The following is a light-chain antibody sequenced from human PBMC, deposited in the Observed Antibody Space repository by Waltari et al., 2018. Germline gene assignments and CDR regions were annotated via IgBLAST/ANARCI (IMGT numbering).Light chain of an antibody. CDR1: QGISSY. CDR3: QQYKRPPWT. Sequence: AIRMTQSPSSFSASTGDRVTITCRVSQGISSYLAWYQQKPGKAPKLLIYAASTLQSGVPSRFSGSGSGTDFTLTISCLQSEDFATYYCQQYKRPPWTFGQGTKV. J-gene: IGKJ1*01. CDR2: AAS. V-gene: IGKV1-8*01.